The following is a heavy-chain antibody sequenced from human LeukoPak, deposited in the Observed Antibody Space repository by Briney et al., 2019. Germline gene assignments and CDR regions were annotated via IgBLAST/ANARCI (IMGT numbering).Heavy chain of an antibody. J-gene: IGHJ4*02. D-gene: IGHD6-19*01. V-gene: IGHV4-59*01. CDR1: GGSISSYY. CDR2: IYYSGST. CDR3: ARGSGWYPFDY. Sequence: PSETLSLTCTVSGGSISSYYWSWIRQPPGKGLEWIGYIYYSGSTNYNPSLKSRVTISVDTSKNQFSLKLSSVTAADTAVYYCARGSGWYPFDYWGQGTPVTVSS.